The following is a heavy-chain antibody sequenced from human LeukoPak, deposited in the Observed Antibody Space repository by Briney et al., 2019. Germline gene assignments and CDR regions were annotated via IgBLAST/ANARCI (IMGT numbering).Heavy chain of an antibody. CDR2: IYYSGGT. D-gene: IGHD3-10*01. Sequence: SETLSLTCTVSGGSISSYYWSWIRQPPGKGLEWIGYIYYSGGTNYNPSLKSRVTISVDTSKNQFSLKLSSVTAADTAVYYCAREDYYGSGSYNWFDPWGQGTLVTVSS. CDR3: AREDYYGSGSYNWFDP. J-gene: IGHJ5*02. CDR1: GGSISSYY. V-gene: IGHV4-59*12.